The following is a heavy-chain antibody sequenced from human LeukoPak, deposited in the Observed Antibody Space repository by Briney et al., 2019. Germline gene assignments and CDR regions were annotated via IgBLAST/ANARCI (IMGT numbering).Heavy chain of an antibody. J-gene: IGHJ4*02. CDR2: IHYSGST. CDR1: GGSINSYF. CDR3: ARERVAYYDSGGYFDY. Sequence: PSETLSLTCTVSGGSINSYFWSWIRQPPGKGLEWIGYIHYSGSTNYNPSLKSRVTISVDTSKNQFSLKLSSVTAADTAVYYCARERVAYYDSGGYFDYWGQGTLVTVSS. V-gene: IGHV4-59*01. D-gene: IGHD3-22*01.